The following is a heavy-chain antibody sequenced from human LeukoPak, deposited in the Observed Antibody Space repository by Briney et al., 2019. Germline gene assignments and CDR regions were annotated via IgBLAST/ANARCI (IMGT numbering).Heavy chain of an antibody. D-gene: IGHD2-15*01. J-gene: IGHJ2*01. CDR1: GYTFTSYY. CDR3: ARVTLGSWYFDL. V-gene: IGHV1-46*01. CDR2: INPSGGST. Sequence: ASVKVSCKASGYTFTSYYMHWVRQAPGQGLEWMGIINPSGGSTSYAQKFQGRVTMTRDMSTSTAYMDLRSLRSDDTAVYHCARVTLGSWYFDLWGRGTLVTVSS.